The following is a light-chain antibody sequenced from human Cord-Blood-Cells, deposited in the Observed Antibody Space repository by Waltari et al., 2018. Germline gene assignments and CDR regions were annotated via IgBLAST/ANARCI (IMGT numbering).Light chain of an antibody. Sequence: SYELTQPPSVSVSPGQTASITCSGDKLGDKSACWYQQKPGQSPLLVIYQDSKRPSGIPERFSGSNAWNTATLTISGTQAMDEADYYCQAWDSSTVVFGGGTKLTVL. CDR2: QDS. J-gene: IGLJ2*01. CDR1: KLGDKS. CDR3: QAWDSSTVV. V-gene: IGLV3-1*01.